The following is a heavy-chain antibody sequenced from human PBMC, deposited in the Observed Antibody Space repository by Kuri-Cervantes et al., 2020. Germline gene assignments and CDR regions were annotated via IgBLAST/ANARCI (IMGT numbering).Heavy chain of an antibody. CDR2: IYTSGST. J-gene: IGHJ5*02. D-gene: IGHD2-15*01. CDR3: ARWGEDCSGGSCYPIPLLA. Sequence: GSLRLSCIVSGDSMRNYYWSWIRQPAGKGLEWIGRIYTSGSTNYNPSLKSRVTISVDTSKNQFSLKLSSMTAADTAVYYCARWGEDCSGGSCYPIPLLAWGQGTLVTVSS. CDR1: GDSMRNYY. V-gene: IGHV4-4*07.